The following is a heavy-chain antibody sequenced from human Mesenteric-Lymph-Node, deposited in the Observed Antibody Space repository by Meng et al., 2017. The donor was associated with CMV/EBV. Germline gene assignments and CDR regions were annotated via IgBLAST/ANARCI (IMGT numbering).Heavy chain of an antibody. CDR1: GFTFSSYG. Sequence: GESLKISCAASGFTFSSYGMHWVRQAPGKGLEWVAVIWYDGSNKYYADSVKGRFTISRDNAKNSLYLQMNSLRAEDTAVYYCAREQLYWFDPWGQGTLVTVSS. D-gene: IGHD1-1*01. V-gene: IGHV3-33*01. J-gene: IGHJ5*02. CDR3: AREQLYWFDP. CDR2: IWYDGSNK.